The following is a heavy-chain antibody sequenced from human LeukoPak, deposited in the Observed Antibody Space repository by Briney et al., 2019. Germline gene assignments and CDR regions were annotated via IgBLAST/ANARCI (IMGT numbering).Heavy chain of an antibody. CDR1: GFTFSSYA. Sequence: PGGSLRLSCAASGFTFSSYAMTWVRQAPGKGLEWVSAISGNGDSTYYADSVKGRFTISRDNSKNTLFLQMNSLRAEDTALYYCAKTTPYSSSPYYFDHWGQGTLVTVSS. J-gene: IGHJ4*02. D-gene: IGHD6-13*01. CDR3: AKTTPYSSSPYYFDH. CDR2: ISGNGDST. V-gene: IGHV3-23*01.